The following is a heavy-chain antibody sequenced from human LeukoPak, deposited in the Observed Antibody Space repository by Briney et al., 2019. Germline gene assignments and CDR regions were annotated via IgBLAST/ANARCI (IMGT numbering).Heavy chain of an antibody. CDR2: VSGSGDST. J-gene: IGHJ6*03. CDR1: GFTFSTNA. V-gene: IGHV3-23*01. D-gene: IGHD3-10*01. CDR3: ASNYYGSGSYYSPLYYYYYYMDV. Sequence: GGSLRLSCAASGFTFSTNAISWVRRAPGKGLEWVSAVSGSGDSTYYADSVKGRFTISRANSKNTLYLQMNSLRAEDTAVYYCASNYYGSGSYYSPLYYYYYYMDVWGKGTTVTVSS.